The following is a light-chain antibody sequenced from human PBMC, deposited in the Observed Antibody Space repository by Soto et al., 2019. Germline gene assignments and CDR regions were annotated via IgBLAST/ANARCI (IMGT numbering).Light chain of an antibody. CDR1: QDIINT. Sequence: DLPITQKPSSLPSSVGVRVTITCRASQDIINTLNWYQQKPGKAPRLLISAASSLQSGVPSRFSGSGSGADFTLTIISLQPEDFASYYSQQSACTPWRFAERTKV. V-gene: IGKV1-39*01. J-gene: IGKJ1*01. CDR3: QQSACTPWR. CDR2: AAS.